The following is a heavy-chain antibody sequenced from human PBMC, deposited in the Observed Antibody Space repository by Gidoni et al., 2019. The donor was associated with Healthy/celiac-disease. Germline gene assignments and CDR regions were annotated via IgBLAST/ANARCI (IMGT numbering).Heavy chain of an antibody. CDR1: GFTVSTDY. CDR3: ARGSSSSGGY. CDR2: IYSGGTT. D-gene: IGHD6-6*01. J-gene: IGHJ4*02. Sequence: EVQLVESGGGLIQPGGSRRVSGAASGFTVSTDYMSWGRQAPGQVLEWVSVIYSGGTTYYADSVKGRFTISRDNSKNTLYLQMNNLRAEDTAVYYCARGSSSSGGYWGQGTLVTVSS. V-gene: IGHV3-53*01.